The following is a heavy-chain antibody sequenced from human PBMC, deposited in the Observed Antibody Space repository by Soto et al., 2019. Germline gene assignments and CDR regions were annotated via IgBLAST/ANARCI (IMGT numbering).Heavy chain of an antibody. CDR2: ITTTSTYK. CDR1: AFTFNNFP. CDR3: AREKCSSTSCNHGMDV. V-gene: IGHV3-21*01. Sequence: EVQLVESGGGLVKPGGSLRLSCVASAFTFNNFPMHWVRQAPGKGLQWLASITTTSTYKYYADSVKGRFSISRDNAKNSLYLELTNLRSEDTAVYYCAREKCSSTSCNHGMDVWGLGTTVNVSS. D-gene: IGHD2-2*01. J-gene: IGHJ6*02.